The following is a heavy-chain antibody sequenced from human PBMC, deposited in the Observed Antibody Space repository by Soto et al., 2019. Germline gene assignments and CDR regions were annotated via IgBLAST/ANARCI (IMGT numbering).Heavy chain of an antibody. CDR2: INMDGSSN. D-gene: IGHD2-2*01. CDR1: GFTFSVDW. V-gene: IGHV3-74*01. CDR3: ARGPSRLYHHDY. Sequence: GGTLRLSFAASGFTFSVDWMHCVLQGAGKGLVWVSRINMDGSSNQYEDSVKGRFTISRDNEQNTLYIQMKSLRAEDKDVYYCARGPSRLYHHDYWGQGALVTVSS. J-gene: IGHJ4*02.